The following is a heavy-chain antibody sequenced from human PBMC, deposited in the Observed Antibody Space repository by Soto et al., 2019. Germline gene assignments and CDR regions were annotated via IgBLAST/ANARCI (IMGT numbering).Heavy chain of an antibody. CDR3: ARERAVTIFGVVTRHDAYDY. D-gene: IGHD3-3*01. CDR1: GGSFSGYY. V-gene: IGHV4-34*01. Sequence: SETLSLTCAVYGGSFSGYYWSWIRQPPGKGLEWIGEINHSGSTNYNPSLKSRVTISVDTSKNQFSLKLSSVIAADTAVYYCARERAVTIFGVVTRHDAYDYWGQGTLVTVSS. CDR2: INHSGST. J-gene: IGHJ4*02.